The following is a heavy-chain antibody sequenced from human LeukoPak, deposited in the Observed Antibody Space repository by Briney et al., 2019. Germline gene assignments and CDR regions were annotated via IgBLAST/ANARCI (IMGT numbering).Heavy chain of an antibody. V-gene: IGHV3-73*01. CDR3: TGRDDYGDY. Sequence: PGGSLRFSCSASGFTFSDSAMHWVRQASGKGLEWVGRIRTKRNNYATAYAASVRGRFTISRDDSKNTAFLQMSSLKTEDTAVYYCTGRDDYGDYWGQGIVVTVSS. CDR2: IRTKRNNYAT. J-gene: IGHJ4*02. CDR1: GFTFSDSA.